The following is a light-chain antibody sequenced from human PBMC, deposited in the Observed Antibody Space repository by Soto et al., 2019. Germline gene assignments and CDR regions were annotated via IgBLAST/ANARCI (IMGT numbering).Light chain of an antibody. CDR1: SSDIGIYNF. CDR2: NVY. J-gene: IGLJ1*01. Sequence: QSALTQPASVSGSPGQSITIFCTGTSSDIGIYNFVSWYQQHPGKAPKLMIYNVYSRPSGVSSRFSGSKSGNRASLTISWLQAEDEADYYCISYTSASTYVFGTGTKLTVL. V-gene: IGLV2-14*03. CDR3: ISYTSASTYV.